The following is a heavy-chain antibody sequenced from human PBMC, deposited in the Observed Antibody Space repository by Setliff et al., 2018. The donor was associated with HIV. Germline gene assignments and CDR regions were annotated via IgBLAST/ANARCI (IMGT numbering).Heavy chain of an antibody. CDR3: ARDTGQQLVGFDI. CDR1: GYTFTSYA. Sequence: GASVKVSCKASGYTFTSYAMHWVRQAPGQRLEWMGWINAGNGNTKYSQKFQGRVTITTDESTITAYMELSSLRSEDTAVYYCARDTGQQLVGFDIWGQGTMVTVSS. CDR2: INAGNGNT. V-gene: IGHV1-3*01. D-gene: IGHD6-13*01. J-gene: IGHJ3*02.